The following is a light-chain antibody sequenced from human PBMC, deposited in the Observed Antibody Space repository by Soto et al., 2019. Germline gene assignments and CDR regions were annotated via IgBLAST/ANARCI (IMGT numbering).Light chain of an antibody. Sequence: EVVLTQSPVTLSLSPGERATLSCRASQSFRGLLAWYQQKPGQAPRLLIYDAYNRATGIPPRFSGSGSGTDFTLTISSLEPEDSAVYYCQQRHMFPITFGQGTRLEIK. CDR1: QSFRGL. CDR3: QQRHMFPIT. V-gene: IGKV3-11*01. CDR2: DAY. J-gene: IGKJ5*01.